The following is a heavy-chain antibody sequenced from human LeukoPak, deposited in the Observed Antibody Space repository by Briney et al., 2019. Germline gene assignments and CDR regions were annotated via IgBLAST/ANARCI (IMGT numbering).Heavy chain of an antibody. Sequence: GASVKVSCKASGYTFTGYYMHWVRQAPGQGLEWMGWINPNSGGTNYAQKFQGRVTMTRDTSISTAYMELSRLRSDDTAVYYCARGSVVVVAATPLDFYWGQGTLVTVSS. V-gene: IGHV1-2*02. CDR2: INPNSGGT. CDR3: ARGSVVVVAATPLDFY. J-gene: IGHJ4*02. D-gene: IGHD2-15*01. CDR1: GYTFTGYY.